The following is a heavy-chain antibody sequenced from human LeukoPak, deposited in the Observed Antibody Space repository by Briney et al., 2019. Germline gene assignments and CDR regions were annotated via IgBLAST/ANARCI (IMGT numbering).Heavy chain of an antibody. CDR2: IYPGDSDT. V-gene: IGHV5-51*01. J-gene: IGHJ3*02. CDR3: ARRRDTTYYYGSGSIWGDAFDI. Sequence: GESLKISCKGSGYSFTSYWIGWVRQMPGKGLEWMGIIYPGDSDTRYSPSFQGQVTISADKSISTAYLQWSSLKASDTAMYYCARRRDTTYYYGSGSIWGDAFDIWGQGTMVTVSS. D-gene: IGHD3-10*01. CDR1: GYSFTSYW.